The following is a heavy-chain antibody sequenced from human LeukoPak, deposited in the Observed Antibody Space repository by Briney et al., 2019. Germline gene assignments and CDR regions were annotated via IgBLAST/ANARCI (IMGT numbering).Heavy chain of an antibody. V-gene: IGHV3-48*03. CDR2: ISTTGSSI. D-gene: IGHD1-26*01. Sequence: GGSLRLSCAASGFTFSSYEMNWVRQAPGKGLEWVSYISTTGSSIYYADSVKGRFTISRDNVKNLLYLQMNSLRAEDTAEYYCARDPYSGGLYSHYYYYMDVWGRGTTVTVSS. CDR3: ARDPYSGGLYSHYYYYMDV. CDR1: GFTFSSYE. J-gene: IGHJ6*03.